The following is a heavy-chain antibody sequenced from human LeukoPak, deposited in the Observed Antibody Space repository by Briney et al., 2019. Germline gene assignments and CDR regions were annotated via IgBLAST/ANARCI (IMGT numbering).Heavy chain of an antibody. CDR2: INPSGGST. Sequence: GASVTVSCKASGYSFTDYYLHWVRQAPGQGLEWMGIINPSGGSTSYAQKFQGRVTMTRDTSTSTVYMELSSLRSGDTAVYYCARDPTTYVSYFDYWGQGTLVTVSS. CDR3: ARDPTTYVSYFDY. J-gene: IGHJ4*02. V-gene: IGHV1-46*01. CDR1: GYSFTDYY. D-gene: IGHD2/OR15-2a*01.